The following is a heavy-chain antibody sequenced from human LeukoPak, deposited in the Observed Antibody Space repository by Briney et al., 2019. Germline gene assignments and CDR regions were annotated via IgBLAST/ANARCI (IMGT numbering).Heavy chain of an antibody. CDR2: ISRSGGST. Sequence: PGGSLRLSCAASGFTFSSYAMSWVRQAPGKGLEWVSAISRSGGSTYYADSVKGRFTISRDNSKNTLYLQMNSLRAEDAAVYYCAKCIRRGATTGFDYWGQGTLVTVSS. J-gene: IGHJ4*02. CDR1: GFTFSSYA. D-gene: IGHD4-17*01. V-gene: IGHV3-23*01. CDR3: AKCIRRGATTGFDY.